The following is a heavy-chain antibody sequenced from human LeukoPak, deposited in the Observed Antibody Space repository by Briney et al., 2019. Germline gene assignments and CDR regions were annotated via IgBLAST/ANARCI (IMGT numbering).Heavy chain of an antibody. CDR1: GFTFSNAW. J-gene: IGHJ4*02. V-gene: IGHV3-15*01. CDR3: TTDLVVPAATTLTDY. Sequence: GGSLRLSCAASGFTFSNAWMSWVRQAPGKGLEWVGRIKSKTDGGTTDYAAPVKGRFTISRDDSKNTLYLQMNSLKTEDTAVYYCTTDLVVPAATTLTDYWGQGTLVTVSS. D-gene: IGHD2-2*01. CDR2: IKSKTDGGTT.